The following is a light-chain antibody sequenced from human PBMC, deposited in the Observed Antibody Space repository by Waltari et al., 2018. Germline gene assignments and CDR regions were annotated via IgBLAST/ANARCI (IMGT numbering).Light chain of an antibody. V-gene: IGKV1-9*01. CDR3: QHLNSYPFT. J-gene: IGKJ5*01. CDR1: QDIKTS. CDR2: SAS. Sequence: DIQLTQSPSFLSASVGDRVTVTCRASQDIKTSLAWYQQTPGKAPNLLIFSASTLHAGVPSRFSGSGSGTEFTLTISSLQPEDFATYFCQHLNSYPFTFGQGTRLEI.